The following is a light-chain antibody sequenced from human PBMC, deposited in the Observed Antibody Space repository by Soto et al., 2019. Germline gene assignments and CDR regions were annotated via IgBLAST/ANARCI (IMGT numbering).Light chain of an antibody. CDR3: TSYAGSNIPVV. J-gene: IGLJ2*01. Sequence: QSVLTQPASVSGSPGQSITISCTGTSSDVGGYNFVSWYQQHPGKAPKLMIYEVSKRPSGVPDRFSGSKSGNTASLTVSGLQADDEADYYCTSYAGSNIPVVFGGGTKVTVL. CDR2: EVS. CDR1: SSDVGGYNF. V-gene: IGLV2-8*01.